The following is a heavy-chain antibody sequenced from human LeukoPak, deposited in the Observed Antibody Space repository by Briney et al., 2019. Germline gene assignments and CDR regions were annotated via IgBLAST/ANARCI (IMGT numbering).Heavy chain of an antibody. D-gene: IGHD1-26*01. CDR2: ISAYNGNT. Sequence: ASVKVSCKASGYTFTSYGISWVRQAPGQGLEWMGWISAYNGNTNYAQKLQGRVTMTEDTSTDTAYMELSSLRSEATAVYYCATGRYSGSYFSHDAFDIWGQGTMVTVSS. J-gene: IGHJ3*02. CDR1: GYTFTSYG. CDR3: ATGRYSGSYFSHDAFDI. V-gene: IGHV1-18*01.